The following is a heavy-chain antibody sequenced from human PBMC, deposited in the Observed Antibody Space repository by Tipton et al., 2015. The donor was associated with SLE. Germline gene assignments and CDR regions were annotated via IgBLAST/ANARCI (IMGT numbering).Heavy chain of an antibody. CDR1: GGSMSYNY. J-gene: IGHJ3*02. Sequence: TLSLTCAVSGGSMSYNYWSWVRQPAGKGLEWIGRIYTGGNTKYNPSLESRVTLSADASKAQFSLKLTSVTAADSAVYFCARAWLNNAFDIWGQGTRVTVSS. CDR2: IYTGGNT. D-gene: IGHD2/OR15-2a*01. V-gene: IGHV4-4*07. CDR3: ARAWLNNAFDI.